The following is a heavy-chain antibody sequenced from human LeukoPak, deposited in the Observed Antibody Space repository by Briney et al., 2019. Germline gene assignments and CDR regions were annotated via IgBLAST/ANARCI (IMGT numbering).Heavy chain of an antibody. CDR3: ARGRGSYYDTTGGLDY. CDR1: GFTVSSKY. J-gene: IGHJ4*02. D-gene: IGHD3-22*01. Sequence: GGSLRLSRAASGFTVSSKYMTWVRQAPGKGLEWVSVIYSGGSTFYADSVRGRFTISRDSSKNTVYLQMSSLRAEDTAVYYCARGRGSYYDTTGGLDYWGQGTLVTVSS. CDR2: IYSGGST. V-gene: IGHV3-53*01.